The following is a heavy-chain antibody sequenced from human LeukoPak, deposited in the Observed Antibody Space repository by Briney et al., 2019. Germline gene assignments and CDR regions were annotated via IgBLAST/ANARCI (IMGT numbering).Heavy chain of an antibody. CDR1: GGTFSSYA. CDR2: IIPIFGTA. V-gene: IGHV1-69*13. Sequence: SVNVSCKASGGTFSSYAISWVRQAPGQGLECMGGIIPIFGTANYAQKFQGGVTITADESTSTAYMELSSLRSEDTAVYYCARVSRYCSGGSCYVHYYYYGMDVWGQGTTVTVSS. D-gene: IGHD2-15*01. CDR3: ARVSRYCSGGSCYVHYYYYGMDV. J-gene: IGHJ6*02.